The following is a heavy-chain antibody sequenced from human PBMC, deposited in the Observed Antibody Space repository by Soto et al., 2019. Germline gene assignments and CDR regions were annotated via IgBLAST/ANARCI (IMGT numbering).Heavy chain of an antibody. CDR1: GFTFSSYA. J-gene: IGHJ4*02. D-gene: IGHD3-3*01. Sequence: EEQLLESGGGLVQPGGSLRLSCAASGFTFSSYAMNWVRQAPGKRLECVSAISGSGGSPYYADSAKGRFTISRDNSRNPLYLQRTRLGAADTAVYYCAKGGRITIFGVAEYWGKGTLVTVSS. CDR3: AKGGRITIFGVAEY. V-gene: IGHV3-23*01. CDR2: ISGSGGSP.